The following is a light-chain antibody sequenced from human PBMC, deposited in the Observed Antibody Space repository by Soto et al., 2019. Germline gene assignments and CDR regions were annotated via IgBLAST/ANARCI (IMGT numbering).Light chain of an antibody. CDR2: DVS. Sequence: QSVLTQPASVSGSPGQSITISCTGTSSDVSDYNYVSWYQQHPGKAPKLVIYDVSHRPSGFSNRFSGSKSGNTASLTISGLQAEDEADYYCSSYSSRSTVVFGGGTKLTVL. CDR3: SSYSSRSTVV. V-gene: IGLV2-14*01. J-gene: IGLJ2*01. CDR1: SSDVSDYNY.